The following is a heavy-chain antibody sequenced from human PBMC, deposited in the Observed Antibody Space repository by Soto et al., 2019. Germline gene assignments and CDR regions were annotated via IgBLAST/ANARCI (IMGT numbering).Heavy chain of an antibody. CDR2: ISLGDSYK. V-gene: IGHV3-11*06. CDR1: GFTFSDFY. CDR3: VRESRTDEDGYDARGYYFDY. D-gene: IGHD5-12*01. Sequence: GVSLRLSCAASGFTFSDFYMSWVRQAPGKGLEWISFISLGDSYKKTADSVKGRFTISRDNANNSLYLQMDSLRAEDTAVYYCVRESRTDEDGYDARGYYFDYWGQGTLVTVSS. J-gene: IGHJ4*02.